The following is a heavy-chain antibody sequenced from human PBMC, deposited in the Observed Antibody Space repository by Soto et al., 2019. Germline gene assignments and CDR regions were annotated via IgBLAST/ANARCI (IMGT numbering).Heavy chain of an antibody. V-gene: IGHV3-23*01. CDR2: ISGSGGST. CDR3: ANIEFTARYYYYGMDA. CDR1: GFTFSSYA. J-gene: IGHJ6*02. D-gene: IGHD2-21*02. Sequence: EVQLLESGGGLVQPGGSLRLSCAASGFTFSSYAMSWVRQAPGKGLEWVSAISGSGGSTYYADSVKGRFTISRDNSKNTLYVQMNSLKAEDTAVYYCANIEFTARYYYYGMDAWGQGTTVTVSS.